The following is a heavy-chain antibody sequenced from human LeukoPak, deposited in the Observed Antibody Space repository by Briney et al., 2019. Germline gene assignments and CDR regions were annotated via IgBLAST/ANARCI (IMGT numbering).Heavy chain of an antibody. D-gene: IGHD3-10*01. Sequence: PGGSLRLSCAASGFNFSRNGMHRVRQAPGKGLEWVAFIRYDGSKKFYGDSVRGRFTISRDNSKNTLYLQMNSLRDEDTAVYSCARDFDDVNGDYYYIPDYWGQGMLVTVSS. CDR1: GFNFSRNG. J-gene: IGHJ4*02. CDR2: IRYDGSKK. V-gene: IGHV3-30*02. CDR3: ARDFDDVNGDYYYIPDY.